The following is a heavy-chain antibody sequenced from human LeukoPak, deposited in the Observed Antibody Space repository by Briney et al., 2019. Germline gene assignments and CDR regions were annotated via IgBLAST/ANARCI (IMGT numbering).Heavy chain of an antibody. CDR3: ATDIVVVPADTIVY. J-gene: IGHJ4*02. CDR1: GYSLSSGYY. CDR2: IYHSGST. Sequence: PSETLSLTCTVSGYSLSSGYYWGWIRQPPGKGLEWVGSIYHSGSTFYNPSRKSRVTISVDTSKNQFSLKLSSVTAADTAVYYCATDIVVVPADTIVYWGQGTLVTVSS. D-gene: IGHD2-2*01. V-gene: IGHV4-38-2*02.